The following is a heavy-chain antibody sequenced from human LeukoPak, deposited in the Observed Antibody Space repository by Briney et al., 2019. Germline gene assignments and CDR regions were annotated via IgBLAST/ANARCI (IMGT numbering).Heavy chain of an antibody. D-gene: IGHD3-9*01. CDR2: IIPIFGTA. Sequence: SVKVSCRASGGTFSSYAISWVRQAPGQGLEWMGGIIPIFGTASYAQKFQGRVTITADESTSTAYMELRSLRSEDTAVHYCAATNYDILTGYQKDHWGQGTLVTVSS. V-gene: IGHV1-69*13. CDR3: AATNYDILTGYQKDH. CDR1: GGTFSSYA. J-gene: IGHJ4*02.